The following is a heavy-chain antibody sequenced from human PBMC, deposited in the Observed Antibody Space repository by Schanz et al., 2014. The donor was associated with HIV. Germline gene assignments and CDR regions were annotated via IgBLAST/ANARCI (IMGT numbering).Heavy chain of an antibody. CDR1: GFTFSTYG. J-gene: IGHJ4*02. V-gene: IGHV3-30*18. CDR3: AKPEYDSRGNSQSHFDY. CDR2: IPFDGGSK. D-gene: IGHD3-22*01. Sequence: QVQLVESGGGVAQPGRSLRLSCAASGFTFSTYGMHWVRQAPGKGLAWVALIPFDGGSKYYADSVRGRFTISRDNSKNTLYLQMTTLRIDDTAVYYCAKPEYDSRGNSQSHFDYWGQGTLVTVSS.